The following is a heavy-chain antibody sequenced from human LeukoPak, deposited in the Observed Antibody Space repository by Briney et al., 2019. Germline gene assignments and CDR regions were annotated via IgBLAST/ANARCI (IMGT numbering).Heavy chain of an antibody. J-gene: IGHJ4*02. CDR3: ARDYDSSGYYSYYFDY. CDR1: GYTFTSYY. Sequence: ASVKVSCKASGYTFTSYYMHWVRQAPGQGLEWMGIINPSGGSTSYAQKFQGRVTMPRDTSTSTVYMELSSLRSEDTAVYYCARDYDSSGYYSYYFDYWGQGTLVTVSS. V-gene: IGHV1-46*03. D-gene: IGHD3-22*01. CDR2: INPSGGST.